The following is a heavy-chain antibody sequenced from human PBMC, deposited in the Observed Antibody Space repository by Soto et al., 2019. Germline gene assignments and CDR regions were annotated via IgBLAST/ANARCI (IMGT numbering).Heavy chain of an antibody. CDR3: ARDRKLVIPGNYYYYGMDV. CDR2: ISSSGTI. D-gene: IGHD3-9*01. CDR1: GGPIRDYF. V-gene: IGHV4-59*01. J-gene: IGHJ6*02. Sequence: SETLSLTCSVSGGPIRDYFWTWVRQPPGKGLEWIGYISSSGTINYNSSLKGRVTISLDKSRNQFSLKLSSVTTADTAVYFCARDRKLVIPGNYYYYGMDVWGQGTTVTVSS.